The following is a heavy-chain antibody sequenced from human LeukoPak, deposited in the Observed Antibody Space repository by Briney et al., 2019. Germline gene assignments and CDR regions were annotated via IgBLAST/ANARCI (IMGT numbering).Heavy chain of an antibody. CDR2: ISYDGSNK. V-gene: IGHV3-30*03. D-gene: IGHD6-13*01. CDR1: GFTFSSYG. CDR3: TRIPSSTSSWYYFDY. J-gene: IGHJ4*02. Sequence: PGGSLRLSCAASGFTFSSYGMHWVRQAPGKGLEWVAVISYDGSNKYYADSVKGRFTISRDNSKNTLYLQMNSLRAEDTAVYYCTRIPSSTSSWYYFDYWGQGTLVTASS.